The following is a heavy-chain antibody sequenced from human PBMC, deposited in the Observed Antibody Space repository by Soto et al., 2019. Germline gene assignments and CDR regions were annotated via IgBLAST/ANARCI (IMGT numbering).Heavy chain of an antibody. CDR2: ISGSGIST. J-gene: IGHJ3*02. CDR1: GFSFNNHA. D-gene: IGHD2-15*01. Sequence: GGSLRLSCAASGFSFNNHAMNWVRQAPGKGLEWVSTISGSGISTYYADSVKGRFTISRDNSKSTQYLQINSLRAEDTAVYYCAKEGGTLVVGGGTNKRSFTFDMWGQGTMVTVSS. V-gene: IGHV3-23*01. CDR3: AKEGGTLVVGGGTNKRSFTFDM.